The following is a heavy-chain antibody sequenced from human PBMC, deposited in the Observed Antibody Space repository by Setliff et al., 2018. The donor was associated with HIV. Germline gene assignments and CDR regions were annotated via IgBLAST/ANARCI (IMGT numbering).Heavy chain of an antibody. CDR1: GGSISSYY. Sequence: SSETLSLTCTVSGGSISSYYWSWIRQPPGKGLEWIGYIYYSGSVNYNPSLNSRVTISVDTSKNQFSLKVNSVTAADTAVYYCARSPRIGVAGEFEYWGQGTLVTVSS. V-gene: IGHV4-59*08. D-gene: IGHD6-19*01. J-gene: IGHJ4*02. CDR3: ARSPRIGVAGEFEY. CDR2: IYYSGSV.